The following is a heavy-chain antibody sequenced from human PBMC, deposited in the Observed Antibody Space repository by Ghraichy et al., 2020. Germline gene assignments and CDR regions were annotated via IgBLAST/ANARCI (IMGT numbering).Heavy chain of an antibody. D-gene: IGHD6-19*01. CDR3: ASGFRRELAVAGCFDY. Sequence: GGSLRLSCAASGFTVSSNYMSWVRQAPGKGLEWVSVIYSGGSTYYADSVKGRFTISRDNSKNTLYLQMNSLRAEDTAVYYCASGFRRELAVAGCFDYWGQGTLVTVSS. J-gene: IGHJ4*02. CDR1: GFTVSSNY. CDR2: IYSGGST. V-gene: IGHV3-53*01.